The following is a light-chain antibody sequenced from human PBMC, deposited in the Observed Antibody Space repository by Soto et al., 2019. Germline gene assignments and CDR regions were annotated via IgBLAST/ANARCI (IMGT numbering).Light chain of an antibody. CDR3: QQRSIWPPA. Sequence: EIVVTQSPATLSLSPGERATLSCRASQSVGTYLAWYQQKPGQAPRLLIYDASKRATDIPVRFSGSGSGTDFTLTISSLEPEDFAVYYCQQRSIWPPAFGGGTKVESK. J-gene: IGKJ4*01. CDR2: DAS. V-gene: IGKV3-11*01. CDR1: QSVGTY.